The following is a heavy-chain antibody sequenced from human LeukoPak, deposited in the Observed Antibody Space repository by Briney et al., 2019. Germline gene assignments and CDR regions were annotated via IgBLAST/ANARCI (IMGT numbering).Heavy chain of an antibody. D-gene: IGHD3-22*01. Sequence: SVKVSCKASGGTISSYAISWVRQAPGQGLEWMGGIIPIFGTANYAQKFQGRVTITADESTSTAYMELSSLRSEDTAAYYCALRRYYYDSSGYQSRYYYYYYGMDVWGQGTTVTVSS. CDR1: GGTISSYA. CDR2: IIPIFGTA. CDR3: ALRRYYYDSSGYQSRYYYYYYGMDV. J-gene: IGHJ6*02. V-gene: IGHV1-69*13.